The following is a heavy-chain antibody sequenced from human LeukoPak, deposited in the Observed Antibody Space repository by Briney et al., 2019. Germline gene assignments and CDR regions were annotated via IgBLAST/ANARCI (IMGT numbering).Heavy chain of an antibody. CDR2: INPNSGGT. CDR1: GYTFTGYY. CDR3: ARANGAAAGLDY. D-gene: IGHD6-13*01. J-gene: IGHJ4*02. Sequence: ASVKVSCKASGYTFTGYYMHWVRQAPGQGLEWMGWINPNSGGTNYAQKFQGRVTTTRDTSISTAYMELSRLRSDDTAVYYCARANGAAAGLDYWGQGTLVTVSS. V-gene: IGHV1-2*02.